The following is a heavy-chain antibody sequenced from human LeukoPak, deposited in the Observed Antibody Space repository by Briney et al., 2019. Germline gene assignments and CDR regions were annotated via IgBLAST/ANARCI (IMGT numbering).Heavy chain of an antibody. CDR1: GGSISSYY. V-gene: IGHV4-59*01. CDR2: IYYSGST. J-gene: IGHJ4*02. Sequence: PSETLSLTCTVSGGSISSYYWSWIRQPPGKGLEWIGYIYYSGSTNYNPSLKSRVTISVDTSKNQFSLKLSSVTAADTAVYYCARARDSSSRYEPLFDYWGQGTLVTVSS. CDR3: ARARDSSSRYEPLFDY. D-gene: IGHD6-13*01.